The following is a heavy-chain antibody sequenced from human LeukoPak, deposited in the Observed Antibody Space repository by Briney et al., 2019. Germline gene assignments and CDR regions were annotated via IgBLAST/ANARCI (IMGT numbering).Heavy chain of an antibody. J-gene: IGHJ5*02. CDR2: IYSGCST. V-gene: IGHV3-66*01. D-gene: IGHD2-15*01. CDR3: AREYCSGGSCYWFDP. Sequence: VIYSGCSTYYADSVKGRFTISRDNSKNTLYLQMNSLRAEDTAVYYCAREYCSGGSCYWFDPWGQGTLVTVSS.